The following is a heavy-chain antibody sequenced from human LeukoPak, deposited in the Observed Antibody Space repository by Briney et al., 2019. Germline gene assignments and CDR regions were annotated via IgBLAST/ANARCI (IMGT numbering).Heavy chain of an antibody. J-gene: IGHJ4*02. CDR1: GFTFDDYG. CDR3: ARGLTGFFVVPAVFDY. Sequence: GGSLRLSCAASGFTFDDYGMSWVRQAPGKGLEWVSGINWNGGSTGYADSVKGRFTISRDNAKNSLYLQMNSLRAEDTALYFCARGLTGFFVVPAVFDYWGQGTLVTVSS. CDR2: INWNGGST. D-gene: IGHD3-3*01. V-gene: IGHV3-20*04.